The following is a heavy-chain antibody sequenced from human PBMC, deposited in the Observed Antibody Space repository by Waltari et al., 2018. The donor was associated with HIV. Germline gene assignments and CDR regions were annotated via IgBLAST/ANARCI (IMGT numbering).Heavy chain of an antibody. D-gene: IGHD1-26*01. CDR1: GFSISSNNYY. Sequence: QLQLHESGPGLVKPSETLSLTCIVSGFSISSNNYYWGWIRQPPGKGLEWIGNIFYSGTTNYNPSLESRVTISIDTSKSQFSLNLDSVTAADTAIYYCARHKNRGSYFPVDFWGQGILVAVSS. J-gene: IGHJ4*02. V-gene: IGHV4-39*07. CDR3: ARHKNRGSYFPVDF. CDR2: IFYSGTT.